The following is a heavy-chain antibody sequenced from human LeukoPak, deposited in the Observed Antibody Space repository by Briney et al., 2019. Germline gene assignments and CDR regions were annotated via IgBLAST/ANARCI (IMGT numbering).Heavy chain of an antibody. CDR3: ARGVAGPYYYYYMDV. V-gene: IGHV1-2*02. D-gene: IGHD6-19*01. CDR1: GYTFTDYY. CDR2: INPNSGGT. J-gene: IGHJ6*03. Sequence: ASVKVSCKASGYTFTDYYMHWVRQAPGQGLEWMGWINPNSGGTNYAQKFQGRVTMTRDTSISTAYMELSGLTSDDTAVYYCARGVAGPYYYYYMDVWGRGTTVTVSS.